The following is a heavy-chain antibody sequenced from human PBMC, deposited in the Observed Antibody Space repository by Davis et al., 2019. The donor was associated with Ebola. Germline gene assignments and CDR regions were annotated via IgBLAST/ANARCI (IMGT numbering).Heavy chain of an antibody. CDR1: GFMFSSFN. CDR2: INSRGNNI. D-gene: IGHD5-18*01. J-gene: IGHJ4*02. Sequence: GESLKISCAASGFMFSSFNMNWVRQAPGKGLEWISYINSRGNNINYADSVKGRFTVSRDNSKNTVFLQMNSLRAEDTAIYYCAGDHGQGIRLLYYLDYWGQGSLVTVSS. V-gene: IGHV3-48*04. CDR3: AGDHGQGIRLLYYLDY.